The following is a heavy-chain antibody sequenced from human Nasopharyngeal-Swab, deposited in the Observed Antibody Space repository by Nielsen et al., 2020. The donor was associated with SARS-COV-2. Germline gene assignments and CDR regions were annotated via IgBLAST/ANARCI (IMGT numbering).Heavy chain of an antibody. V-gene: IGHV3-30*04. Sequence: GSLRLSCAASGFTFSSYAMHWARQAPGKGLEWVAVISYDGSNKYYADSVKGRFTISRDNSKNTLYLQMNSLRAEDTAVYYCARDSRWFGELFKTGMDVWGKGTTVTVSS. CDR3: ARDSRWFGELFKTGMDV. J-gene: IGHJ6*04. CDR1: GFTFSSYA. CDR2: ISYDGSNK. D-gene: IGHD3-10*01.